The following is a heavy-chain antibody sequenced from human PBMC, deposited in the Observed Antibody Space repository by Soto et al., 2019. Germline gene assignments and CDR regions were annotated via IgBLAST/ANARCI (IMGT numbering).Heavy chain of an antibody. D-gene: IGHD3-22*01. CDR3: AKDVFYDSSGYYHLPFDP. CDR2: ISGSGGST. J-gene: IGHJ5*02. CDR1: GFTFSSYA. Sequence: EVQLLESGGGLVQPGGSLRLSCAASGFTFSSYAMSWVRQAPGKGLEWVSAISGSGGSTYYADSVKGRFTISRDNSKNTLYLQMNSLRAEDTAVYYCAKDVFYDSSGYYHLPFDPWGQGTLVTVSS. V-gene: IGHV3-23*01.